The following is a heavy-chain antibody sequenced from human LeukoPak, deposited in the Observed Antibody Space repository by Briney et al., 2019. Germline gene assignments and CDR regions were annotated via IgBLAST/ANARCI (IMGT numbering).Heavy chain of an antibody. D-gene: IGHD1-26*01. J-gene: IGHJ4*02. Sequence: PGRSLRLSCAASGFTVSSNYMSWVRQAPGKGLEWVSVIYSGGSTYYADSVKGRFTISRDNSKNTLYLQMNSLRAEDTAVYYCARDGDSGSYSTSQEYWGQGTLVTVSS. CDR2: IYSGGST. CDR1: GFTVSSNY. CDR3: ARDGDSGSYSTSQEY. V-gene: IGHV3-66*01.